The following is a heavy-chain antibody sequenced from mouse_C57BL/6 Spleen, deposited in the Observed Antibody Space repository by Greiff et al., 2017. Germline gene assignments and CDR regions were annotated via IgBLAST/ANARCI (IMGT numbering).Heavy chain of an antibody. D-gene: IGHD2-5*01. CDR1: GFNIKDYY. V-gene: IGHV14-2*01. CDR3: ARSPYYSNPDY. CDR2: IDPEAGET. Sequence: VQLQQSGAELVKPGASVKLSCTASGFNIKDYYMHWVKQRTEQGLEWIGRIDPEAGETKYAPKFQGKATLTADTSSNTAYLQLSSLTSEDTAVYYCARSPYYSNPDYWGQGTTLTVSS. J-gene: IGHJ2*01.